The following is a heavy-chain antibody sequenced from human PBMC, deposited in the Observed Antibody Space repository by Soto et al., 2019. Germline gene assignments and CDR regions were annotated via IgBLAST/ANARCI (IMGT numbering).Heavy chain of an antibody. V-gene: IGHV3-33*01. Sequence: GGSLRLSCAASGFTFSSYGMHWVRQAPGKGLEWVAVIWYDGSNKYYADSVKGRFTISRDNSKNTLYLQMNSLRAEDTAVYYCARDHDNSYGPAGDYWGQGTLVTVSS. CDR3: ARDHDNSYGPAGDY. J-gene: IGHJ4*02. CDR2: IWYDGSNK. D-gene: IGHD5-18*01. CDR1: GFTFSSYG.